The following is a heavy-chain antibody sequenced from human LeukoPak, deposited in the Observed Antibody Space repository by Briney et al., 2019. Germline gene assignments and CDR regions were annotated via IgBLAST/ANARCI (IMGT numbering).Heavy chain of an antibody. V-gene: IGHV3-21*04. CDR1: GFTFSSYS. D-gene: IGHD6-13*01. CDR3: ARRIAAAPGLESYGMDV. Sequence: GGSLRLSCAASGFTFSSYSMNWVRQAPGKGLEWVSSISSSSSYIYYADSVKGRFTISRDNAKNSLYLQMNSLRAEDTAVYYCARRIAAAPGLESYGMDVWGKGTTVTVSS. J-gene: IGHJ6*04. CDR2: ISSSSSYI.